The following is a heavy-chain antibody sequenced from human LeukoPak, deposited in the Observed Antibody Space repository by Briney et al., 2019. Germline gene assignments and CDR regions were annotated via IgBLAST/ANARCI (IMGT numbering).Heavy chain of an antibody. CDR3: ARGGFYCGGDCYVDY. V-gene: IGHV4-34*01. CDR2: INHSGST. D-gene: IGHD2-21*02. CDR1: GGSFSPYY. Sequence: SETLSLTCAVYGGSFSPYYWSWIRQPPGKGLEWIGEINHSGSTNYNPSLKSRITISVDTSKNQFSLRLSSVTAADTAVYYCARGGFYCGGDCYVDYWGQGTLVTVSS. J-gene: IGHJ4*02.